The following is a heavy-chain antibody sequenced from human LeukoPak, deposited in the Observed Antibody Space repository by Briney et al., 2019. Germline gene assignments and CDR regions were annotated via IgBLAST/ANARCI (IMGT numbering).Heavy chain of an antibody. J-gene: IGHJ3*02. V-gene: IGHV1-69*05. CDR1: GGTFSSYA. Sequence: AASVKVSCKASGGTFSSYAISWVRQAPGQGLEWMGRIIPIFGTANYAQKFQGRVTITTDESTSTAYMELSSLRSEDTAVYYCAGGGYYYDSSGLSGAFDIWGQGTMVTVSS. D-gene: IGHD3-22*01. CDR2: IIPIFGTA. CDR3: AGGGYYYDSSGLSGAFDI.